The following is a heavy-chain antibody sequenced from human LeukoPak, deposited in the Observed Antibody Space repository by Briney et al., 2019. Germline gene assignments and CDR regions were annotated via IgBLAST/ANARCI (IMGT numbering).Heavy chain of an antibody. CDR3: VHDIPGGEGFQH. V-gene: IGHV2-5*01. Sequence: SGPTLVNPTQTLTLTCTFSGFSLGTSGVGVAWNRQPPGKALEWLALIYGNDDKRYSPSLKSRLTITKDTSKNQVVLTMTNVDPVDTATYFCVHDIPGGEGFQHWGQGTLVTVSS. D-gene: IGHD3-16*01. CDR2: IYGNDDK. J-gene: IGHJ1*01. CDR1: GFSLGTSGVG.